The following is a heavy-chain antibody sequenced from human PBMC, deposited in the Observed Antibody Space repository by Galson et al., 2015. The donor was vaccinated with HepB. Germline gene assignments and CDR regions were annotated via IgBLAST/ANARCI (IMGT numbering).Heavy chain of an antibody. CDR1: GGALSRYL. V-gene: IGHV4-59*12. J-gene: IGHJ4*02. CDR3: ARERVGGDFDH. CDR2: INSRGRT. Sequence: ETLSLTCTVSGGALSRYLWTWIRQPPGKGLERVGYINSRGRTDYNPSLKSRVSISVDTSKKQFSLRLSSVTAADTAVYYCARERVGGDFDHWGQGTPVTVSS. D-gene: IGHD2-2*01.